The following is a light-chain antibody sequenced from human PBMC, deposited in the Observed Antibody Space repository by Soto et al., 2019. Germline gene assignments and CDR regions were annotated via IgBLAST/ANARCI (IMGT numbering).Light chain of an antibody. Sequence: QAVVTQPPSVSGAPGQRVTISCTGSNSNIGAGYDVHWYQRLPGTAPKLLIYGDSHRPSGVPDRFSGSRSGTSASLAITGLQAEDEAYYYCQAYESSLGGYLFGTGTKLTVL. CDR2: GDS. CDR1: NSNIGAGYD. CDR3: QAYESSLGGYL. V-gene: IGLV1-40*01. J-gene: IGLJ1*01.